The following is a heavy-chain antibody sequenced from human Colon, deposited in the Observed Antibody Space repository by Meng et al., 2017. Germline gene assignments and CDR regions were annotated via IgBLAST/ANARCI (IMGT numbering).Heavy chain of an antibody. Sequence: GGSLRLSCTAPRFSFSSYAMTWVRQAPGKGLAWVSGISGSGGDTYYADSVRGRFTISRDNSKNTVFLQMNSLTADDTAIYYCTTRSGFYHVDYWGQGTLVTVSS. J-gene: IGHJ4*02. CDR2: ISGSGGDT. D-gene: IGHD3-3*01. CDR3: TTRSGFYHVDY. CDR1: RFSFSSYA. V-gene: IGHV3-23*01.